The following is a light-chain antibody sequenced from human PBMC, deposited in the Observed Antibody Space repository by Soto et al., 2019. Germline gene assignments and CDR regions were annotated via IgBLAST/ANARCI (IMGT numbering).Light chain of an antibody. CDR2: LNNDGSH. J-gene: IGLJ2*01. V-gene: IGLV4-69*01. Sequence: QSVLTQSPSASASLGASVKLTCTLSSGHSSYAIAWHQKQPGKGPRYLMDLNNDGSHTKGDGIPDRFSGSISGADRFLIISSLQSEDEADYYFQTWGTGFQFFGGGTKLTVL. CDR3: QTWGTGFQF. CDR1: SGHSSYA.